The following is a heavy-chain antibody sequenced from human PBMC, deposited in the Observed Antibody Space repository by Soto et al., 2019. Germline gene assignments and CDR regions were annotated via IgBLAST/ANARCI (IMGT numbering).Heavy chain of an antibody. CDR1: GGSFSGYY. D-gene: IGHD3-16*02. CDR3: ARGPYDYIWGSYRYTFDY. CDR2: INHTGST. J-gene: IGHJ4*02. V-gene: IGHV4-34*01. Sequence: SETLSLSCRVYGGSFSGYYWSGIRQHPGKGLEWIGEINHTGSTNYNPSLKSRVTISVDTSKNQFSLKLSSVTAADTAVYYCARGPYDYIWGSYRYTFDYWGQGTLVTVSS.